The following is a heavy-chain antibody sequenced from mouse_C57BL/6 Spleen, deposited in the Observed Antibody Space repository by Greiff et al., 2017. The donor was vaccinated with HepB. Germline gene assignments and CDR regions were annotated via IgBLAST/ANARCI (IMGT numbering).Heavy chain of an antibody. CDR1: GYAFSSSW. V-gene: IGHV1-82*01. CDR2: IYPGDGDT. CDR3: ARGGYDYDYYAMDY. D-gene: IGHD2-4*01. J-gene: IGHJ4*01. Sequence: QVQLKQSGPELVKPGASVKISCKASGYAFSSSWMNWVKQRPGKGLEWIGRIYPGDGDTNYNGKFKGKATLTADKPSSTAYMQLSSLTSEDSAVYFCARGGYDYDYYAMDYWGQGTSVTVSS.